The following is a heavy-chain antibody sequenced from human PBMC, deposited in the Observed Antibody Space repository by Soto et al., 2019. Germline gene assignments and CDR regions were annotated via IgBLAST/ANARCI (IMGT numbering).Heavy chain of an antibody. CDR1: GGSFSGYY. Sequence: PSETLSLTCAVYGGSFSGYYWSWIRQPPGKGLEWIGEINHSGSTNYNPSLKSRVTISVDTSKNQFSLKLSSVTAADTAVYYCARGRIAVAGTGIDYWGQGTLVTVSS. CDR2: INHSGST. D-gene: IGHD6-19*01. V-gene: IGHV4-34*01. J-gene: IGHJ4*02. CDR3: ARGRIAVAGTGIDY.